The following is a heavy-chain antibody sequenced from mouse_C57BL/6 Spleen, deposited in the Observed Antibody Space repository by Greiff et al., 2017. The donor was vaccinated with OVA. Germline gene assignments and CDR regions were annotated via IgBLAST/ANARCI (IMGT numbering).Heavy chain of an antibody. D-gene: IGHD1-1*01. CDR1: GYAFSSSW. CDR2: IYPGDGDT. V-gene: IGHV1-82*01. J-gene: IGHJ4*01. Sequence: LLESGPELVKPGASVKISCKASGYAFSSSWMNWVKQRPGKGLEWIGRIYPGDGDTNYNGKFKGKATLTADKSSSTAYMQLSSLTSEDSAVYFCARKDYGSARAMDYWGQGTSVTVSS. CDR3: ARKDYGSARAMDY.